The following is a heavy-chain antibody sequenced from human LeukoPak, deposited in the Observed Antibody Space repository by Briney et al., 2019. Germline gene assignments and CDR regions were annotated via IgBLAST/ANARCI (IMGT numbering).Heavy chain of an antibody. D-gene: IGHD2-8*01. CDR1: GFTFSDHY. V-gene: IGHV3-72*01. CDR3: VRVGRPYGPDF. J-gene: IGHJ4*02. Sequence: GGSLRLSCAASGFTFSDHYMDWVRQPPGEGLEWVGRIRTRANGSTTEHAASVKGRFTSSRDDSNNFLYLQMNGLKTEDTAVYYCVRVGRPYGPDFWGQGTLVTVS. CDR2: IRTRANGSTT.